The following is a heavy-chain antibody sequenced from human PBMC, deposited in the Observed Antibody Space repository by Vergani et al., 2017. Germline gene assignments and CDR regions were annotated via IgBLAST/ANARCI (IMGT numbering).Heavy chain of an antibody. CDR1: GFTFKNNT. CDR3: ASRVSANGGLDT. Sequence: VQLVESGGGLVKPGGSLRLSCEDSGFTFKNNTITWVRQAPGKGREWVSSISSSSAYLHYAASVKARFTISRDNAKKSLFLQMNNLRADDTAVYYCASRVSANGGLDTWGQGTLVTVSS. J-gene: IGHJ5*02. V-gene: IGHV3-21*02. D-gene: IGHD2-15*01. CDR2: ISSSSAYL.